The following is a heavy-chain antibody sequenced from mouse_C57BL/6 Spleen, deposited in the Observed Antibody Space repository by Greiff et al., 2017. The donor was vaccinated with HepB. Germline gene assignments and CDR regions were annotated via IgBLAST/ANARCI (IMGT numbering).Heavy chain of an antibody. CDR3: ARGEDYVYFDY. CDR2: IYPGDGDT. V-gene: IGHV1-80*01. CDR1: GYAFSSYW. D-gene: IGHD2-4*01. J-gene: IGHJ2*01. Sequence: VKLVESGAELVKPGASVKISCKASGYAFSSYWMNWVKQRPGKGLEWIGQIYPGDGDTNYNGKFKGKATLTADKSSSTAYMQLSSLTSEDSAVYFCARGEDYVYFDYWGQGTTLTVSS.